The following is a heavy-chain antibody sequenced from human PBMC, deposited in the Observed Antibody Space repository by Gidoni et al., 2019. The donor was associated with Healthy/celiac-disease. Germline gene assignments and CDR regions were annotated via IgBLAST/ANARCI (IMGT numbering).Heavy chain of an antibody. Sequence: EVQLAESGGGVVRPGGSLSLSCAASGFPFDEYRMSWVRQAPGRGLEWVSGINGNGGSTGYADSVKGRFTISRDNAKNSLYLQMNSLRAEVTALYYCARGSGTRGYYVPYYYYGMDVWGQGTTVTVSS. D-gene: IGHD3-3*01. CDR1: GFPFDEYR. CDR3: ARGSGTRGYYVPYYYYGMDV. CDR2: INGNGGST. V-gene: IGHV3-20*04. J-gene: IGHJ6*02.